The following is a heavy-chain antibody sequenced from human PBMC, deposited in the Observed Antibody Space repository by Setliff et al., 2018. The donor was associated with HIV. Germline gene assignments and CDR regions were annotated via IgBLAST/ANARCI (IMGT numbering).Heavy chain of an antibody. Sequence: PSETLSLTSTVSGGSISSGTYYWGWIRQPPGKGLEYIGTMYYSGSTYYNPSLRSRVTISVDTSKNHISLRLSSVTAADTAVYYCARHVTVVAYFETLAGSFNYWGQGTLVTVSS. CDR3: ARHVTVVAYFETLAGSFNY. V-gene: IGHV4-39*01. CDR2: MYYSGST. J-gene: IGHJ4*02. D-gene: IGHD2-21*01. CDR1: GGSISSGTYY.